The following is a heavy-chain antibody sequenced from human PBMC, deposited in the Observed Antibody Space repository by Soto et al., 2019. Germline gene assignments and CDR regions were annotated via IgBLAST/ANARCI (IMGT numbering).Heavy chain of an antibody. J-gene: IGHJ6*03. Sequence: PSETLSLTCTVSGGSISSYYWSWIRQPPGKGLEWIGYIYYSGSTNYNPSLKSRVTISVDTSKNQFSLKLSSVTAADTAVYYCARGLSTSLLSSYMDVWGKGTTVTVS. V-gene: IGHV4-59*01. CDR2: IYYSGST. CDR1: GGSISSYY. CDR3: ARGLSTSLLSSYMDV. D-gene: IGHD2-2*01.